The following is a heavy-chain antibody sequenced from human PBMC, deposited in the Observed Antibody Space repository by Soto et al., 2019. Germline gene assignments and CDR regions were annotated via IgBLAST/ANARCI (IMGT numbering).Heavy chain of an antibody. CDR3: ARQVCSGGSCYHAFAS. V-gene: IGHV5-51*01. J-gene: IGHJ4*02. CDR2: IYPGDSDT. Sequence: EVQLVQSGAEVKKPGESLKISCTGSGYSFTTYWLGWVRQMPGKGLEWMGIIYPGDSDTRYSPSFQGHVTISVDKSNSIAYLQWNSLKASDTAMYYCARQVCSGGSCYHAFASWGQGTLVTVSS. D-gene: IGHD2-15*01. CDR1: GYSFTTYW.